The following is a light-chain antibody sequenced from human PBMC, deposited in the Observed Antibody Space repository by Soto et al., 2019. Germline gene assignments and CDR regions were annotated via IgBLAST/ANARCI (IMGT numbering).Light chain of an antibody. Sequence: DIQMTQSPSTLSASVGDRVTITCRASQSISSWLAWYQQKPGKAPKLLIYDASSLESGVPSRFSGSGSGTEFTLTISGPQPDDFATYYCQQYNSYSRTFGQGTKVDIK. CDR1: QSISSW. CDR2: DAS. V-gene: IGKV1-5*01. CDR3: QQYNSYSRT. J-gene: IGKJ1*01.